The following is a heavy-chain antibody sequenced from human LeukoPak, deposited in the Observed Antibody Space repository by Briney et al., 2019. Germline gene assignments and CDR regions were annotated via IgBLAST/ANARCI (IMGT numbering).Heavy chain of an antibody. D-gene: IGHD3-3*01. Sequence: PSETLSLTCAVYGGSFSGYYWSWIRQPPGKGLEWIGEINHSGSTNYNPSLKSRVTISVDTSKNQFSLKLSSVTAADTAVYYCARRDDFWSGFDYWGQGTLVTVSS. CDR1: GGSFSGYY. V-gene: IGHV4-34*01. CDR2: INHSGST. J-gene: IGHJ4*02. CDR3: ARRDDFWSGFDY.